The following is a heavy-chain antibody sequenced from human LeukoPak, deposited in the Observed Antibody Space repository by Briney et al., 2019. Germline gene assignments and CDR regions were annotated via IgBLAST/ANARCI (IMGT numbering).Heavy chain of an antibody. V-gene: IGHV3-48*01. CDR2: IRHDSSDI. CDR1: GFTFSSYS. Sequence: PGGSLRLSCAASGFTFSSYSMIWVRQAPGKGLEWISFIRHDSSDIYYADSVKGRFTISRDNAKNSLYLQMNSLRAEDTAVYYCARDRGIVGATIWYFDLWGRGTLVTVSS. J-gene: IGHJ2*01. CDR3: ARDRGIVGATIWYFDL. D-gene: IGHD1-26*01.